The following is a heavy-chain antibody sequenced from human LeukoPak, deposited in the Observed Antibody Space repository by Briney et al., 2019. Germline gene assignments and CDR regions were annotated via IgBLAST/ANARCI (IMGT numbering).Heavy chain of an antibody. J-gene: IGHJ4*02. V-gene: IGHV3-53*01. CDR2: IYSGGST. CDR3: ARERKSGRRIFDY. D-gene: IGHD3-3*01. CDR1: GFTVRSNY. Sequence: GGSLRLSCAASGFTVRSNYMSWVRQAPGKGLEWVSVIYSGGSTYYADSVKGRFTISRDNSKNTLYLQMNSLRAEDTAVYYCARERKSGRRIFDYWGQGTLVTVSS.